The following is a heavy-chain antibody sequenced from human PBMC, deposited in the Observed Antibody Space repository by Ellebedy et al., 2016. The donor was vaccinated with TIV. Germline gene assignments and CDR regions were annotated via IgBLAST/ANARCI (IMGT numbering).Heavy chain of an antibody. Sequence: PSETLSLTCTVSGGSISRYYWSWIRQPPGKGLEWVSVIYSGGATSYADSVKGRFTISRDNSKNTLYLQMNSLRVEDTAVYYCARKYIYGFDWGQGTLVTVSS. D-gene: IGHD5-18*01. CDR3: ARKYIYGFD. J-gene: IGHJ4*02. CDR1: GGSISRYY. V-gene: IGHV3-66*01. CDR2: IYSGGAT.